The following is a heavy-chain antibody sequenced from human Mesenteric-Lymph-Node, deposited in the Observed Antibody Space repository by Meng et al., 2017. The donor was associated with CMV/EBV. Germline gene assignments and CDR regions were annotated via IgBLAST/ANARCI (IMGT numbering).Heavy chain of an antibody. CDR3: ARDSGVLRFLEWSNYYYYGMDV. V-gene: IGHV1-2*02. D-gene: IGHD3-3*01. CDR2: INPNSGGT. CDR1: GYTFTDYY. J-gene: IGHJ6*02. Sequence: ASVKVSCKASGYTFTDYYMHWVRQAPGQGLEWMGWINPNSGGTNYAQKLQGRVTMTTDTSTSTAYMELRSLRPDDTAVYYCARDSGVLRFLEWSNYYYYGMDVWGQGTTVTVSS.